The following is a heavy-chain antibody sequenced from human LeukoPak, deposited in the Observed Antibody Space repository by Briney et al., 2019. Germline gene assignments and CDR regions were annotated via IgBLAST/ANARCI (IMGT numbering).Heavy chain of an antibody. V-gene: IGHV3-64*01. CDR2: ISSNGDAT. D-gene: IGHD2-2*01. CDR1: GFTFSNYA. CDR3: AYKGGSSTSFDY. Sequence: GGSLRLSCAASGFTFSNYALHWVRQAPGKGLEYVSAISSNGDATFYANSVKGRFTISRDNSKNTLYLQMNSLRAEDTAVYYCAYKGGSSTSFDYWGQGTLVTVSS. J-gene: IGHJ4*02.